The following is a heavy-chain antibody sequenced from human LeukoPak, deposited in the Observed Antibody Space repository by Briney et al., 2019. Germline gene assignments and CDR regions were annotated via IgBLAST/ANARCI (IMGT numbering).Heavy chain of an antibody. D-gene: IGHD2-15*01. Sequence: GGSLRLSCAASGFTFSSYGMTWVRQAPGKGLEWVSGISDSDGGTYYADSVKGRFTVSRDNSKNTLYLQMNSLRAEDTAVYYCAKDRYCSGGSCSLENDHWGQGTLVTVSS. V-gene: IGHV3-23*01. CDR1: GFTFSSYG. J-gene: IGHJ4*02. CDR3: AKDRYCSGGSCSLENDH. CDR2: ISDSDGGT.